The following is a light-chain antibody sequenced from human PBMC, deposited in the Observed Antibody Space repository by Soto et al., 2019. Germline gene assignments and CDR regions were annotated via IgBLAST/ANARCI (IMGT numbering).Light chain of an antibody. V-gene: IGKV3-15*01. Sequence: EIVMTQSPATLSVSPGERVTLSCRASQSVSSNLAWYQQKPGQAPRLLIYYASTRATGIPARFSGSGSGTEFTLTISSLQSEDVAVYYCQQYNNWPGTFGQGTKVEIK. CDR2: YAS. CDR3: QQYNNWPGT. J-gene: IGKJ1*01. CDR1: QSVSSN.